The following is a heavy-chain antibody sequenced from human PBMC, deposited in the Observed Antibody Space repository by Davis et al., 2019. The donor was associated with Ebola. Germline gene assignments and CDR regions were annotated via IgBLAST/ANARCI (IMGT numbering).Heavy chain of an antibody. CDR1: GFTFSSYW. CDR2: INSDGSST. D-gene: IGHD2-21*02. CDR3: ARGAYCGGDCIYYYYYYGMDV. V-gene: IGHV3-74*01. J-gene: IGHJ6*02. Sequence: GESLKISCAASGFTFSSYWMHWVRQAPGKGLVWVSRINSDGSSTSYADSVKGRFTISRDNAKNTLYLQMNSLRAEDTAVYYCARGAYCGGDCIYYYYYYGMDVWGQGTTVTVSS.